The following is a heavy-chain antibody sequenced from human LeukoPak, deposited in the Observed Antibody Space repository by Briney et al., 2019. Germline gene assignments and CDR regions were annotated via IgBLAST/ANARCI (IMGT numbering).Heavy chain of an antibody. CDR1: GFTFSDYY. CDR2: ISSSGSTI. J-gene: IGHJ6*02. Sequence: KAGGSLRLSCAASGFTFSDYYMSWIRQAPGKGLEWVSYISSSGSTIYYADSVKGRFTISRDNAKNSLYLQMNSLRAEDTAVYYCARDYCSGGSCSEGYYYYGMDVWGQGTTVTVSS. V-gene: IGHV3-11*01. D-gene: IGHD2-15*01. CDR3: ARDYCSGGSCSEGYYYYGMDV.